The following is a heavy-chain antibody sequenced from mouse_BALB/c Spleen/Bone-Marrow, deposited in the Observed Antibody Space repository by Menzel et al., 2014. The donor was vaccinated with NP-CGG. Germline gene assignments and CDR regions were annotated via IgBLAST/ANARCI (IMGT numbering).Heavy chain of an antibody. V-gene: IGHV2-5-1*01. D-gene: IGHD2-14*01. CDR1: GFSLTGYG. J-gene: IGHJ3*01. CDR3: AKNGGYDGWFAY. Sequence: QVQLKESGPSLVQPSQSLSITCTVSGFSLTGYGVHWVRQSPGKGLEWLGVIWRGGSTDYNAAFMSRLSITKDNSKSQVFFKMNSLQADDTAIYYCAKNGGYDGWFAYWGQGTLVTVSA. CDR2: IWRGGST.